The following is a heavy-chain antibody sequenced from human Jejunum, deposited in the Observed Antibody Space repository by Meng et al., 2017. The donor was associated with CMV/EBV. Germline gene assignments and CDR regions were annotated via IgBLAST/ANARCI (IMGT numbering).Heavy chain of an antibody. CDR3: ARSGYSSAFGY. CDR2: ISSGAGII. CDR1: GFTFSSYS. J-gene: IGHJ4*02. V-gene: IGHV3-48*03. Sequence: GFTFSSYSMNWVRQAPGKGLEWVSYISSGAGIINYADSVKGRFTISRDNSENALYLQMNSLRAEDTAIYYCARSGYSSAFGYWGQGTLVTVSS. D-gene: IGHD5-18*01.